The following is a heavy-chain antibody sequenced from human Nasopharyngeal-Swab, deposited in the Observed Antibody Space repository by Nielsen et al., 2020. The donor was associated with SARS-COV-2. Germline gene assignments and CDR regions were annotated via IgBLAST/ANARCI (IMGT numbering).Heavy chain of an antibody. V-gene: IGHV3-7*01. CDR1: GFTFSSYW. CDR3: ARATPTYSGGDFDY. Sequence: LKISCAASGFTFSSYWMSWVRQAPGKGLEWVANIKQDGSEKYYVDSVKGRFTISRDNAKNSLYLQMNSLRAEDTAVYYCARATPTYSGGDFDYWGQGTLVTVSS. J-gene: IGHJ4*02. CDR2: IKQDGSEK. D-gene: IGHD2-15*01.